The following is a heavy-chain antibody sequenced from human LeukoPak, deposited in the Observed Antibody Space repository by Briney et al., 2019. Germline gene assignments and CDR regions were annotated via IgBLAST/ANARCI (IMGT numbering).Heavy chain of an antibody. CDR2: INPNSGGT. V-gene: IGHV1-2*02. J-gene: IGHJ5*02. D-gene: IGHD3-22*01. Sequence: VRVSCEASGYTLTGYNMQGVRQAPGGGVERRGGINPNSGGTNYAQKFQGRVTITSDTSISTAYMELSRLRSDDTAVYYCARCTGYDSRGYDNWFYRWGQGTLVTVSS. CDR3: ARCTGYDSRGYDNWFYR. CDR1: GYTLTGYN.